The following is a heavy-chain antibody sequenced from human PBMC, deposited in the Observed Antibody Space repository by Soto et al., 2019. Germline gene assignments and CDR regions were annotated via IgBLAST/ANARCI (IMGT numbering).Heavy chain of an antibody. CDR2: IYHGGTT. CDR3: ARVHVMVVAGTTFDY. V-gene: IGHV4-38-2*02. CDR1: VYSISSGSY. J-gene: IGHJ4*01. D-gene: IGHD6-19*01. Sequence: SETLSLTCTVSVYSISSGSYWAWIRHPPWEGPEWIASIYHGGTTFYNPSLKSRITISFYTSNNQFSLKLTSVTAADTDVYYCARVHVMVVAGTTFDYWGHGTLVNVSS.